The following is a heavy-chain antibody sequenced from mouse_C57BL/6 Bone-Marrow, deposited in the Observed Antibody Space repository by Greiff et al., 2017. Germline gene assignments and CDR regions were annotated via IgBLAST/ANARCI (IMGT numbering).Heavy chain of an antibody. V-gene: IGHV1-82*01. CDR1: GYAFSSSW. D-gene: IGHD1-2*01. CDR2: IYPGDGDP. J-gene: IGHJ1*03. Sequence: VQLQQSGPELVKPGASVKISCKASGYAFSSSWMNWVKQRPGKGLEWIGRIYPGDGDPNYNGKFKGKATLTADKSSSTAYMQLSSLTSEDSAVYFCARHYLGYFDVWGTGTTVTVSS. CDR3: ARHYLGYFDV.